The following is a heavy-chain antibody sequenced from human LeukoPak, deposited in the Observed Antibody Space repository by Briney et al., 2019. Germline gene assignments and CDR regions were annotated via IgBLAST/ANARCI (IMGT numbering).Heavy chain of an antibody. J-gene: IGHJ4*02. CDR2: ISGFGVST. CDR1: GFTFSDYY. V-gene: IGHV3-23*01. CDR3: ARENAIHFDY. Sequence: PGGSLRLSCAASGFTFSDYYMSWIRQAPGKGLEWVSAISGFGVSTYYADSVKGRFTISRDNSKSTLYLQMNSLRAEDTAVYYCARENAIHFDYWGQGTLVTVSS.